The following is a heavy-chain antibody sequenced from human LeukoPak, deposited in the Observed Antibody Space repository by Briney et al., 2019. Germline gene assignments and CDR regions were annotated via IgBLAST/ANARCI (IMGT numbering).Heavy chain of an antibody. CDR2: IYYSGTT. V-gene: IGHV4-39*01. CDR3: ARLPGTDYGIDY. Sequence: PSETLSLTCTVSGGSITRSSYWWGWFRQPPGKGLEWIGSIYYSGTTSYSGTTSYTPSLKSRVTISVDTSREQLSLKLNSVTAADTAIYYCARLPGTDYGIDYWGQGSLVTVSS. D-gene: IGHD4-17*01. J-gene: IGHJ4*02. CDR1: GGSITRSSYW.